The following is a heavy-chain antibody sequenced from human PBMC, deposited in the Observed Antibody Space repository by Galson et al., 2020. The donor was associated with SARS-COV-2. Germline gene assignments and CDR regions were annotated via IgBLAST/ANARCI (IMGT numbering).Heavy chain of an antibody. CDR3: ARQNNDPGSGPPT. Sequence: SETLSLTCTVSGVSIICSTNYWGWIRQPPGKGLEWIGSVYFNGNTHYNPSHESRVTISVDTSKNQFSLRLNSVTAADTAVYYCARQNNDPGSGPPTWGQGPLVTVSS. V-gene: IGHV4-39*01. J-gene: IGHJ5*02. CDR1: GVSIICSTNY. CDR2: VYFNGNT. D-gene: IGHD6-19*01.